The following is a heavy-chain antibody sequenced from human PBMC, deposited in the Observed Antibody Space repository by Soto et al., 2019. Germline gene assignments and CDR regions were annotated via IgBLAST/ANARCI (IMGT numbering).Heavy chain of an antibody. D-gene: IGHD5-12*01. CDR2: IIPILGIA. CDR1: GGTFSSYT. V-gene: IGHV1-69*08. J-gene: IGHJ5*02. CDR3: AREGSSGYDSHNWFDP. Sequence: QVQLVQSGAEVKKPGSSVKVSCKASGGTFSSYTISWVRQAPGQGLEWMGRIIPILGIANYAQKFQGRVTITADKSTSTAYMELSSLRSEDTAVYYCAREGSSGYDSHNWFDPWGQGTLVTVSS.